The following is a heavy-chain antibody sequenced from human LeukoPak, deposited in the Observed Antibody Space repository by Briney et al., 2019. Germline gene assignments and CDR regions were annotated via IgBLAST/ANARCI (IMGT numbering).Heavy chain of an antibody. Sequence: ASVKVSCKASGYTFTSYGISWVRQAPGQGLEWMGWINPNSGSTNYAQKFQGRVTMTRDTSISTAYMELSRLRSDDTAVYYCARDGARVGPGYWGQGTLVTVSS. CDR1: GYTFTSYG. CDR2: INPNSGST. V-gene: IGHV1-2*02. J-gene: IGHJ4*02. CDR3: ARDGARVGPGY. D-gene: IGHD3-16*01.